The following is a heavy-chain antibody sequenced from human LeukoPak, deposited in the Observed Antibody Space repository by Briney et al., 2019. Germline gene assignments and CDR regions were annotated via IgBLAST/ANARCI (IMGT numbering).Heavy chain of an antibody. CDR1: GFTFSSYS. V-gene: IGHV3-23*01. CDR2: ISGSGGST. Sequence: PGGSLRLSCAASGFTFSSYSMNWVRQAPGKGLEWVSAISGSGGSTYYADSVKGRFTISRDNSKNTLYLQMNSLRAEDTAVYYCAKDLGRPLTVSTQIDYWGQGTLVTVSS. CDR3: AKDLGRPLTVSTQIDY. J-gene: IGHJ4*02. D-gene: IGHD4-11*01.